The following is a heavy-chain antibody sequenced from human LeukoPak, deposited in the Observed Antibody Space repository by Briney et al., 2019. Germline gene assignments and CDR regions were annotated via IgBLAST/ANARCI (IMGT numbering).Heavy chain of an antibody. CDR2: ISYDGSNK. V-gene: IGHV3-30*03. CDR3: ARDRVGATTNYYYYGMDV. CDR1: GFTFSSYG. Sequence: GGSLRLSCAASGFTFSSYGMHWVRQAPGKGLEWVAVISYDGSNKYYADSVKGRFTISRDNSKNTLYLQMNSLRAEDTAVYYCARDRVGATTNYYYYGMDVWGQGTTVTVSS. D-gene: IGHD1-26*01. J-gene: IGHJ6*02.